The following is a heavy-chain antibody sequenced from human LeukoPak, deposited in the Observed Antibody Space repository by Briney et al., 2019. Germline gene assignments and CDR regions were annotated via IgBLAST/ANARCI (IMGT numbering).Heavy chain of an antibody. CDR2: ISNGGSYK. CDR3: ANPRGGDSWALDT. D-gene: IGHD2-21*02. V-gene: IGHV3-30*18. Sequence: GRSLRLSCEASGFTFSTYGMHWVRRAPGKGLEWVAGISNGGSYKYYADSVKGRFTISRDNSRNTLYLQMNSLRPDDTALYYCANPRGGDSWALDTWGQGTMVAVSS. CDR1: GFTFSTYG. J-gene: IGHJ3*02.